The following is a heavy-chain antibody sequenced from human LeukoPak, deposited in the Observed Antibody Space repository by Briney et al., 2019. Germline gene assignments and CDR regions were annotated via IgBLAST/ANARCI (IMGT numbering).Heavy chain of an antibody. V-gene: IGHV3-9*01. CDR1: GFTFSSYA. J-gene: IGHJ4*02. CDR2: ISWNSGSI. D-gene: IGHD3-22*01. CDR3: AKDVNYDSSGFFDY. Sequence: GGSLRLSCAASGFTFSSYAMPWVRQAPGKGLEWVSGISWNSGSIGYADSVKGRFTISRDDGKNSLYLQMNSLRAEDTALYYCAKDVNYDSSGFFDYWGQGILVTVSS.